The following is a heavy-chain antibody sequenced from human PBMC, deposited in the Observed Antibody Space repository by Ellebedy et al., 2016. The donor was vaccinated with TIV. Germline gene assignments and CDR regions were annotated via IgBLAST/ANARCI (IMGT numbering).Heavy chain of an antibody. CDR3: ARAYSETYRVGDY. J-gene: IGHJ4*02. V-gene: IGHV3-48*04. D-gene: IGHD1-26*01. Sequence: GESLKISCAASGFTFSSYSMNWVRQAPGKGLEWVAYISSRSSTIYYADSVKGRFTISRDNAKNSLYLQMNSLRAEDTAVYYCARAYSETYRVGDYWGQGTLVTVSS. CDR2: ISSRSSTI. CDR1: GFTFSSYS.